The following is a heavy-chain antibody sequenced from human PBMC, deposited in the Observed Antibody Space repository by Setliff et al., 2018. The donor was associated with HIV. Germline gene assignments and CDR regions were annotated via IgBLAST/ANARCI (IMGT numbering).Heavy chain of an antibody. D-gene: IGHD3-22*01. CDR2: IYYSGST. CDR1: GGSISSSSYY. V-gene: IGHV4-39*07. Sequence: SEPLSLTCTVSGGSISSSSYYWGWIRQPPGKGLEWIGSIYYSGSTYYNPSLKSRVTVSVDTSKNQFSLKLSPVTAADTAVYYCARLTYYYDTSGPAAAFDIWGQGTMVTVS. J-gene: IGHJ3*02. CDR3: ARLTYYYDTSGPAAAFDI.